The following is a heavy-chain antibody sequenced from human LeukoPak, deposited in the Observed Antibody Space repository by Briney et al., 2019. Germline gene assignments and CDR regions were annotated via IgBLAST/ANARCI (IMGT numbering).Heavy chain of an antibody. Sequence: PGGSLRLSCAASGFTFSTYAMHWVRQAPGNGLQWVAVISSDGGNEYYPDSVKGRFTISRDNSKNTLYLQMNSLRAEDTAVYYCAKEYTRSRYFAYWGQGTLVTVSS. CDR1: GFTFSTYA. CDR3: AKEYTRSRYFAY. CDR2: ISSDGGNE. D-gene: IGHD6-13*01. J-gene: IGHJ4*02. V-gene: IGHV3-30*18.